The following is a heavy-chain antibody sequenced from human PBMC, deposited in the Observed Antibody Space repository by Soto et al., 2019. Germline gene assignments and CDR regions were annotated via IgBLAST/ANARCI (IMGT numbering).Heavy chain of an antibody. CDR1: GYTFTGYY. J-gene: IGHJ5*02. D-gene: IGHD3-3*01. CDR3: ARDRRDYDFWSGYSPTNWFDP. V-gene: IGHV1-2*02. Sequence: GASVKVSCKASGYTFTGYYMHWVRQAPGQGLEWMGWINPNSGGTNYAQKFQGRVTMTRDTSISTAYMELSRLRSDDTAVYYCARDRRDYDFWSGYSPTNWFDPWGQGTLVTVSS. CDR2: INPNSGGT.